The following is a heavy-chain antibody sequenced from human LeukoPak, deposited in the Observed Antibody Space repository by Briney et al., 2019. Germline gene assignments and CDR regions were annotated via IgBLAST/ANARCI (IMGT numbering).Heavy chain of an antibody. CDR1: GGTFSSYA. CDR3: ARLGVVGGNWFDP. CDR2: IIPILGIA. D-gene: IGHD3-3*01. Sequence: ASVKVSCKASGGTFSSYAVTWVRQAPGQGLEWVGRIIPILGIANYAQKFQGRVTITADKSTSTAYMELSRLRSDDTAVYYCARLGVVGGNWFDPWGQGTLVTVSS. J-gene: IGHJ5*02. V-gene: IGHV1-69*04.